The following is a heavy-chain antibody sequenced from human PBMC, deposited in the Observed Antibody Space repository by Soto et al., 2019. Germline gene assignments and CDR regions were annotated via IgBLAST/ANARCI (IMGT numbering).Heavy chain of an antibody. CDR1: GGSFSGHS. CDR2: INHTGFT. CDR3: ATSQKGYNWNYFDH. V-gene: IGHV4-34*01. J-gene: IGHJ4*02. Sequence: SETLSLTCAVYGGSFSGHSWTWIRQSPGKGLEWIGDINHTGFTSYNPSLESRVSVSVDTSKNQFSLKVSGVSAADTAVYYCATSQKGYNWNYFDHWGQGALVTVSS. D-gene: IGHD1-20*01.